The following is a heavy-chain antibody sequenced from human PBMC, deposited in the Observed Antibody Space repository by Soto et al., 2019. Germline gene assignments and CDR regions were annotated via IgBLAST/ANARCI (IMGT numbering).Heavy chain of an antibody. J-gene: IGHJ6*02. V-gene: IGHV5-51*01. D-gene: IGHD6-13*01. CDR2: IYPGDSDT. Sequence: GESLKISCKGCGYSFTSYWIGWVRQMPGKGLEYMGIIYPGDSDTRYSPSFQGQVTISVDKSISTAYLQWSSLKASDTAMFYCAKAVNSGWFYYGMDVWGQGTTVTVSS. CDR3: AKAVNSGWFYYGMDV. CDR1: GYSFTSYW.